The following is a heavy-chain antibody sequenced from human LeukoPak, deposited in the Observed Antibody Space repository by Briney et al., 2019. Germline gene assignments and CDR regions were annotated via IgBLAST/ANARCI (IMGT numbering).Heavy chain of an antibody. V-gene: IGHV4-30-2*01. CDR1: GGSISSGGYY. CDR2: IYHSGST. D-gene: IGHD6-13*01. J-gene: IGHJ4*02. CDR3: ASSIAAAGTLAN. Sequence: SETLSLTCTVSGGSISSGGYYWSWIRQPPGKGPEWIGYIYHSGSTYYNPSLKSRVTISVDRSKNQFSLKLSSVTAADTAVYYCASSIAAAGTLANWGQGTLVTVSS.